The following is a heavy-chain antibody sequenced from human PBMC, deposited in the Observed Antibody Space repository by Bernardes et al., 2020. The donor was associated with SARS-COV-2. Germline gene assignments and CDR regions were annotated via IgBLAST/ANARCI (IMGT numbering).Heavy chain of an antibody. CDR3: ARGHGDYFDY. D-gene: IGHD4-17*01. CDR1: GYTFNNYD. J-gene: IGHJ4*02. Sequence: ASVKVSCKASGYTFNNYDLSWVRQAPGQGLEWMGWISVYNANIKSAQKFQGRVTMTTDTSTSTAYMELRSLRSDDTAVYYCARGHGDYFDYWGQGTLVTVSS. CDR2: ISVYNANI. V-gene: IGHV1-18*01.